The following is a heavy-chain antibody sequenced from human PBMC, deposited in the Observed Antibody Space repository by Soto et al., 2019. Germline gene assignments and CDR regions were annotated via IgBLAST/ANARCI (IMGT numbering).Heavy chain of an antibody. V-gene: IGHV1-69*01. CDR2: IFPPFGTS. CDR3: ARGWGEMAKITAVFDY. D-gene: IGHD5-12*01. Sequence: QVQLVQSGAEVKKPGSSVKVSCTTSGVTFNSYAISWVRQAPGHGLEWMGGIFPPFGTSNYAQKLQGRLTITADESTSTAYMELSSLTSEDTAVYYCARGWGEMAKITAVFDYWGQGTLVTVSS. J-gene: IGHJ4*02. CDR1: GVTFNSYA.